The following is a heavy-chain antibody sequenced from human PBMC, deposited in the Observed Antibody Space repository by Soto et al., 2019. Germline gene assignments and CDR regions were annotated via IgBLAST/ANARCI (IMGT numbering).Heavy chain of an antibody. V-gene: IGHV3-23*01. CDR1: GFTVSSDA. J-gene: IGHJ6*02. CDR2: INGGSTT. CDR3: AKDKDWSGVYGMDV. D-gene: IGHD3-3*01. Sequence: GGSLRLSCAASGFTVSSDAMSSVRQAPGKGLEWVTAINGGSTTYYADSVKGRFTISRDNSKDTLYLQMNSLRAEDTAVYYCAKDKDWSGVYGMDVWGQGTTVTVSS.